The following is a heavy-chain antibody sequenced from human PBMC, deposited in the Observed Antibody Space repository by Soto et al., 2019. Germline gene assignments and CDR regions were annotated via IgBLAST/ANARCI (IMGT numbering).Heavy chain of an antibody. Sequence: EVQLLESGGGLVQPGGSLRLSCAGTGFRFNSYVMAWVRQTPGKGLEWVAGINGGGGATYYADSVRDRFTISRDNSKNTLFLQMNTLGADDTAVYYCARYGPRWYNDYWGQGTQVTGSS. CDR2: INGGGGAT. V-gene: IGHV3-23*01. J-gene: IGHJ4*02. CDR1: GFRFNSYV. CDR3: ARYGPRWYNDY. D-gene: IGHD6-13*01.